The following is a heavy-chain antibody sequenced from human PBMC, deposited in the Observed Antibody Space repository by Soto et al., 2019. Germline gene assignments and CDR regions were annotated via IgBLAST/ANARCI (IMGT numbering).Heavy chain of an antibody. V-gene: IGHV4-34*01. CDR1: GGSFSGYY. CDR2: INHSGST. D-gene: IGHD3-3*01. J-gene: IGHJ6*02. Sequence: PSETLSLTCAVYGGSFSGYYWSWIRQPPGKGLEWIGEINHSGSTNYNPSLKSRVTISVDTSKNQFSLKLSSVTAADTAVYYCARGGASVIFGVVIPGYYYGMDVWGQGATVTVSS. CDR3: ARGGASVIFGVVIPGYYYGMDV.